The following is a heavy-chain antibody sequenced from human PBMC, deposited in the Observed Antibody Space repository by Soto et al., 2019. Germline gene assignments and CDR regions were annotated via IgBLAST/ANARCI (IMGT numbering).Heavy chain of an antibody. CDR3: TTIGFSYGYS. CDR2: IKSKSDGATT. V-gene: IGHV3-15*01. CDR1: GFTFSNAW. J-gene: IGHJ5*02. Sequence: PGGSLRLSCAASGFTFSNAWMSWVRQAPGKGLEWVGRIKSKSDGATTDYTAPVKSRFTISRDDSENTLYLQMNSLKTEDTAVYYCTTIGFSYGYSWGQGTLVTVSS. D-gene: IGHD5-18*01.